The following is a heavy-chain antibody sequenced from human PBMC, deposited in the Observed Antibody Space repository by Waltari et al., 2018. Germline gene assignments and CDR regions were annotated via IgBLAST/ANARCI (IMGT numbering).Heavy chain of an antibody. Sequence: EVQLVESGGGLVQPGGSLRLSCAASGFTFSSYEMNWVRQAPAKGLEWVSYISSSGSTIYYADSVKGRFTISRDNAKNSLYLQMNSLRAEDTAVYYCARDQAARPTYYYYGMDVWGQGTTVTVSS. CDR2: ISSSGSTI. J-gene: IGHJ6*02. V-gene: IGHV3-48*03. D-gene: IGHD6-6*01. CDR1: GFTFSSYE. CDR3: ARDQAARPTYYYYGMDV.